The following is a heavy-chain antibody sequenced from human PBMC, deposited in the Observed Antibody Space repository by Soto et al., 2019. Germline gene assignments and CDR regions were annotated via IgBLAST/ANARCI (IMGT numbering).Heavy chain of an antibody. CDR1: GYTFTSYY. D-gene: IGHD3-9*01. Sequence: ASVEVSCKASGYTFTSYYMHWVRQAPGQGLEWMGIINPSGGSTSYAQKFQGRVTMTRDTSTSTVYMELSSLRSEDTAVYYCARDLYDILTGTPLDPWGHGTMVTASS. CDR2: INPSGGST. V-gene: IGHV1-46*01. CDR3: ARDLYDILTGTPLDP. J-gene: IGHJ5*02.